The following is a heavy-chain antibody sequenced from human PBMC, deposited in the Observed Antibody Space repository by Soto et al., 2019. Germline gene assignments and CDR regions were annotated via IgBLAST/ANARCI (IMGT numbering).Heavy chain of an antibody. D-gene: IGHD5-18*01. Sequence: SETLSLTCTVSGGSISSYYWGWIRQPPGKGLEWIGYIYYSGSTNYNPSLKSRVTISVDTSKNQFSLKLSSVTAADTAVYYCARDYGLNVDTAMVDCYYYGMEVWGQGTXVTVSS. CDR2: IYYSGST. V-gene: IGHV4-59*01. CDR3: ARDYGLNVDTAMVDCYYYGMEV. J-gene: IGHJ6*02. CDR1: GGSISSYY.